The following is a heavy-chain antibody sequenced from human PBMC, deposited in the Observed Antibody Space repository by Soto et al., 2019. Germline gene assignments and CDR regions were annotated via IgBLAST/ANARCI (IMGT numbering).Heavy chain of an antibody. D-gene: IGHD3-10*01. CDR1: GGTFSSYA. CDR3: ARDQDRASYYYYGMDV. CDR2: IIPIFGTA. Sequence: QVQLVQSGAEVKKPGSSVKVSCKASGGTFSSYAISWVRQAPGQGLEWMGGIIPIFGTANYAQKFQGRVTINADEATSTAYMELSSLRSEDTAVYYCARDQDRASYYYYGMDVWGQGTTVTVYS. V-gene: IGHV1-69*01. J-gene: IGHJ6*02.